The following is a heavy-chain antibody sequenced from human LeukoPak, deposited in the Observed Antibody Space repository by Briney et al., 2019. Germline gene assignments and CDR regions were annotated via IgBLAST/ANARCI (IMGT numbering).Heavy chain of an antibody. CDR1: GGSFSGYY. CDR3: ARGRRGEDY. V-gene: IGHV4-34*01. CDR2: INHSGST. J-gene: IGHJ4*02. D-gene: IGHD5-24*01. Sequence: PSETLFLTFSVYGGSFSGYYWSWIRQPPGKGLEWIGEINHSGSTNYNPSLKSPVTISVDTSKNQFSLKLSSVTAADTAVYYCARGRRGEDYWGQGTLVTVSS.